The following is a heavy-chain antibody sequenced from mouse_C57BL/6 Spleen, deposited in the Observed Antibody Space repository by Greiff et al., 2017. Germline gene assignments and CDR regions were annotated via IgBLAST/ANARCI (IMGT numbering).Heavy chain of an antibody. CDR3: AHLDSSGYGYDAMDY. CDR2: ISYSGST. V-gene: IGHV3-8*01. Sequence: VQLKESGPGLAKPSQTLSLTCSVTGYSITSDYWNWIRKFPGNKLEYMGYISYSGSTYYNPSLKSRISITRDTSKNQYYLQLNSVTTEDTATYYCAHLDSSGYGYDAMDYWGQGTSGTVSS. J-gene: IGHJ4*01. D-gene: IGHD3-2*02. CDR1: GYSITSDY.